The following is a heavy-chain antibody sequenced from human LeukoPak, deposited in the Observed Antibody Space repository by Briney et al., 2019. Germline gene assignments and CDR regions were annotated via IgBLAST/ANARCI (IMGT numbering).Heavy chain of an antibody. Sequence: GGSLRLSCAATGFTFSNYAMIWVRQASGKGLECVSSISGSGDATDYADSVKGRFTISRDNSKNTLYLQLNSLRAEDTAVYYCAKAEGYYYGSGSSWGQGTLVTVSS. CDR3: AKAEGYYYGSGSS. CDR1: GFTFSNYA. CDR2: ISGSGDAT. J-gene: IGHJ4*02. D-gene: IGHD3-10*01. V-gene: IGHV3-23*01.